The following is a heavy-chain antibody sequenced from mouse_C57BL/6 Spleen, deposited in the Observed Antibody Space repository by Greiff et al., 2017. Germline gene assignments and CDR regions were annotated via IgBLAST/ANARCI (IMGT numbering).Heavy chain of an antibody. V-gene: IGHV1-64*01. CDR2: IHPNSGST. J-gene: IGHJ4*01. CDR3: ARPGTRIYAMDY. D-gene: IGHD4-1*01. CDR1: GYTFTSYW. Sequence: QVQLQQPGAELVKPGASVKLSCKASGYTFTSYWMHWVKQRPGQGLEWIGMIHPNSGSTNYNEKFKSKATLTVDKSSSTAYMQLSSLTSEDSAVYYCARPGTRIYAMDYWGQGTSVTVSS.